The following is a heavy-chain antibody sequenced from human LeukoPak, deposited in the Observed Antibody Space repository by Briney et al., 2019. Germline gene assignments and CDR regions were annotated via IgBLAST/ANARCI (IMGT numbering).Heavy chain of an antibody. CDR2: ISSSSYT. V-gene: IGHV3-11*06. Sequence: KPGGSLRLSCAASGFTFSDYYMSWIRQAPGKGLEWVSYISSSSYTNYADSVKGRFTISRDNAKNSLYLQTNSLRAEDTAVYYCVRAPHCGSTSCNDYWGQGTLVTVSS. CDR3: VRAPHCGSTSCNDY. J-gene: IGHJ4*02. CDR1: GFTFSDYY. D-gene: IGHD2-2*01.